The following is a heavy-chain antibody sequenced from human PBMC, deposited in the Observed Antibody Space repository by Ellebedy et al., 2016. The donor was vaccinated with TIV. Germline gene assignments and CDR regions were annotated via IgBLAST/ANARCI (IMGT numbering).Heavy chain of an antibody. Sequence: PGGSLRLSCAASGFSFRSYWMSWVRQAPGKGLEWVANIYQDGGVQYYVDSVKGRFTISRDNADNSLFLQMNSLRAEDTAVYYCARRGSYGDYAVQINSWFDTWGRGTLVAFSS. J-gene: IGHJ5*02. CDR3: ARRGSYGDYAVQINSWFDT. CDR2: IYQDGGVQ. V-gene: IGHV3-7*01. CDR1: GFSFRSYW. D-gene: IGHD4-17*01.